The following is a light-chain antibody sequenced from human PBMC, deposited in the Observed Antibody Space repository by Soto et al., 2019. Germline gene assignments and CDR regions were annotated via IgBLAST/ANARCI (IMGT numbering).Light chain of an antibody. CDR1: SSDVGGHNF. CDR3: ISYTTSSTYV. V-gene: IGLV2-14*01. J-gene: IGLJ1*01. CDR2: SVS. Sequence: QSALTQPASVSGSPGQSITISCTGTSSDVGGHNFVSWYQHHPGKAPKLMIFSVSNRPPGVSNRFSGPKSGNTASLTISGLQAKDEADYYCISYTTSSTYVFGSGTKLTVL.